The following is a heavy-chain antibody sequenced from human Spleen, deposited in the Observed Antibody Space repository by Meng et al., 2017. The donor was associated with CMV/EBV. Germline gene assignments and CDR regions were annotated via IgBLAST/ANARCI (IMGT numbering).Heavy chain of an antibody. CDR3: AREGSGENWFDP. Sequence: GGSLRLSCAASGFTFSSYSMNWVRQAPGKGLEWVSSISSSSSYIYYADSVKGRFTISRDNAKNSLYLQMNSLRAEDTAVYYCAREGSGENWFDPWGHGTLVTVSS. J-gene: IGHJ5*02. D-gene: IGHD1-26*01. CDR1: GFTFSSYS. V-gene: IGHV3-21*01. CDR2: ISSSSSYI.